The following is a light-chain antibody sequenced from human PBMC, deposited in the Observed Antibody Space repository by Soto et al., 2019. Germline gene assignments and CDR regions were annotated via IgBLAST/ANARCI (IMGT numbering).Light chain of an antibody. Sequence: DIVLTQSPVTVSVSPGERATLSCRASQSVSTKLAWYQHKLGQAPRLLIYGASTRVTGIAARFSGSGSGTDFALTINYLKSEDSGTYYCQHDNNGHPPVTFGGGTKVEI. CDR3: QHDNNGHPPVT. V-gene: IGKV3-15*01. CDR1: QSVSTK. J-gene: IGKJ4*01. CDR2: GAS.